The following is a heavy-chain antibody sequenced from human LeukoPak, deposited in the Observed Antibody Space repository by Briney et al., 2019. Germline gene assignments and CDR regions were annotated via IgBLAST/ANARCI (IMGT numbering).Heavy chain of an antibody. V-gene: IGHV4-39*07. CDR1: GGSISSSSYY. CDR3: ARDPHGDWYSSGWYDWFDP. D-gene: IGHD6-19*01. J-gene: IGHJ5*02. Sequence: SETLSLTCTVSGGSISSSSYYWGWIRQPPGKGLEWIGSIYYSGSTYYNPSLKSRVTISVDTSKNQFSLKLSSVTAADTAVYYCARDPHGDWYSSGWYDWFDPWGQGTLVTVSS. CDR2: IYYSGST.